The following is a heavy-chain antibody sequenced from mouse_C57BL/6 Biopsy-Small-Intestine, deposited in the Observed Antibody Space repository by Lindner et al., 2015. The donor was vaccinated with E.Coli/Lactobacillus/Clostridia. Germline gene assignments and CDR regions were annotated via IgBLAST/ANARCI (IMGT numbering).Heavy chain of an antibody. Sequence: VQLQESGPELVKPGASVKISCKASGYSFSAYNMNWVKQSNGKSLEWIGIINPNFGTTSYNQKFKGKATLTVVQSSSTAYMQLNSLTYEDSAVYYCARSWGLPRRDYAMDYWGQGTSVTVSS. V-gene: IGHV1-39*01. CDR3: ARSWGLPRRDYAMDY. D-gene: IGHD3-1*01. CDR2: INPNFGTT. J-gene: IGHJ4*01. CDR1: GYSFSAYN.